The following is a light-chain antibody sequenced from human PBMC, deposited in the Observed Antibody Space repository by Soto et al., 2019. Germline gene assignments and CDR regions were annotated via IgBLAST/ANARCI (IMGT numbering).Light chain of an antibody. V-gene: IGKV3-11*01. CDR1: QSVSSY. J-gene: IGKJ4*01. Sequence: EIVLTQSPATLSLSPGERATLSCRASQSVSSYLAWYQQKPGQAPRLLIYDASNRATGIPARFSGSGSGTDFTLTISSLEPEDFAVYSWQQRSNWPLTFGGGTKVEIK. CDR2: DAS. CDR3: QQRSNWPLT.